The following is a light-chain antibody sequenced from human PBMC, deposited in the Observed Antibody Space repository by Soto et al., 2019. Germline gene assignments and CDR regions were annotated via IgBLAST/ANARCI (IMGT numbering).Light chain of an antibody. Sequence: EIVLTQSRGTLSLSPGERATLSCRASQSVSNNYLAWYQRKPGQAPRLLIYGASSRATGIPHRFSGSGSGTDFTLTISRLEPEDFAVYYCQQYDNSPWTFGQGTKVDIK. CDR3: QQYDNSPWT. V-gene: IGKV3-20*01. J-gene: IGKJ1*01. CDR2: GAS. CDR1: QSVSNNY.